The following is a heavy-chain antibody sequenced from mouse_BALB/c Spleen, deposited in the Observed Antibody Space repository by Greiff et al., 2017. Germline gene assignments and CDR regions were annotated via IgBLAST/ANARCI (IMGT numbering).Heavy chain of an antibody. V-gene: IGHV5-9-4*01. J-gene: IGHJ3*01. Sequence: EVQVVESGGGLVKPGGSLKLSCAASGFTFSSYAMSWVRQSPEKRLEWVAEISSGGSYTYYPDTVTGRFTISRDNAKNTLYLEMSSLRSEDTAMYYCARDDYDVAWFAYWGQGTLVTVSA. CDR2: ISSGGSYT. CDR3: ARDDYDVAWFAY. CDR1: GFTFSSYA. D-gene: IGHD2-4*01.